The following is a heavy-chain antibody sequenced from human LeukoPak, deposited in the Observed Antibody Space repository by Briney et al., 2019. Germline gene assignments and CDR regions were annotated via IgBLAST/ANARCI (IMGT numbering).Heavy chain of an antibody. CDR3: ARGIITGTRNGAFDI. CDR1: GGTFSSYA. Sequence: SVKVSCKASGGTFSSYAISWVRQAPGQGLEWMGGIIPIFGTANYAQKFQSRVTITTDESTSTAYMELSSLRSENTAVYYCARGIITGTRNGAFDIWGQGTMVTVSS. CDR2: IIPIFGTA. V-gene: IGHV1-69*05. J-gene: IGHJ3*02. D-gene: IGHD1-20*01.